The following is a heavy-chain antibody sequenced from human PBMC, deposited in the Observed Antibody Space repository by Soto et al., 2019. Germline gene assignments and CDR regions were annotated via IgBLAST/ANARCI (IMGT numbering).Heavy chain of an antibody. CDR2: ISAYNGNT. Sequence: QVQLVQSGAEVKKPGASVKVSCKASGYTFTSYGISWVRQAPGQGLEWMGWISAYNGNTNYAQKLQGRVTMTTDTSTSAAYMERRSLRSDDTAVYYCARDSSGWLTYNDAFDIWGQGTMVTVSS. J-gene: IGHJ3*02. D-gene: IGHD6-19*01. CDR3: ARDSSGWLTYNDAFDI. V-gene: IGHV1-18*04. CDR1: GYTFTSYG.